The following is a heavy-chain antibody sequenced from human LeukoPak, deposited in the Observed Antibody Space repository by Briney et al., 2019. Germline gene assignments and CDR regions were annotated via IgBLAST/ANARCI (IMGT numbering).Heavy chain of an antibody. CDR3: ARATIFWPGGGY. D-gene: IGHD3-9*01. J-gene: IGHJ4*02. CDR1: GGTFSSYA. Sequence: SVKVSCKASGGTFSSYAISWVRQAPGQGLECMGGIIPIFGTANYAQKFQGRVTITADKSTSTAYMELSSLRSEDTAVYYCARATIFWPGGGYWGQGTLVTVSS. V-gene: IGHV1-69*06. CDR2: IIPIFGTA.